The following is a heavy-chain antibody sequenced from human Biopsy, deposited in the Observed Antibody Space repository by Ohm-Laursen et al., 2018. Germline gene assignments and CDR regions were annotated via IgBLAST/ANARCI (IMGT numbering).Heavy chain of an antibody. CDR1: GYSFTSYY. Sequence: ASVKVSCKASGYSFTSYYIHWVRQAPGQGLEWMGMINPSGSTTSYPQIFQDRVTMTRDTSKSTVYMELSSLRSADTAVYFCARNAGWYGDLYYFDYWGQGTLVTVSS. J-gene: IGHJ4*02. CDR3: ARNAGWYGDLYYFDY. V-gene: IGHV1-46*01. CDR2: INPSGSTT. D-gene: IGHD6-19*01.